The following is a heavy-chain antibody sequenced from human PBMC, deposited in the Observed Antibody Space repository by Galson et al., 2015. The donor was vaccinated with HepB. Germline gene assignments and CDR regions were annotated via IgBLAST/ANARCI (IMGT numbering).Heavy chain of an antibody. CDR3: ARDNSSSWYSSCLAF. D-gene: IGHD6-13*01. V-gene: IGHV3-7*03. Sequence: SLRLSCAASGFTFNNYWMSWVRQAPGKGLEWVANIKQDGNEKYYVDSVKGRFTISRDNAKNSLYLQMNSLRAEDTAVYYCARDNSSSWYSSCLAFWGQGTLVTVSS. CDR1: GFTFNNYW. CDR2: IKQDGNEK. J-gene: IGHJ4*02.